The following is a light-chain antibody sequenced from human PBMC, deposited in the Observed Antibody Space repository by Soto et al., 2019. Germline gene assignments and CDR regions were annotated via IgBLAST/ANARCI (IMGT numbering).Light chain of an antibody. CDR1: QDISNY. CDR2: DAS. J-gene: IGKJ4*01. CDR3: QQYDNHFRLT. V-gene: IGKV1-33*01. Sequence: DIQTTQSPSSLSASVGDRVIITCQESQDISNYLNWYQQKPGKAPKLLIYDASNLETGVPSRFSGSGSGTDFTFTISSLQPEDIATYYCQQYDNHFRLTFCGGTKVDIK.